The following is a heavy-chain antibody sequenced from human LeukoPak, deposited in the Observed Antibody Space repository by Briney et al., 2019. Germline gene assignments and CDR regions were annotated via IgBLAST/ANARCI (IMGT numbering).Heavy chain of an antibody. CDR2: INHSGST. J-gene: IGHJ6*04. CDR3: ARGRYYYGSGSYSFGMDV. Sequence: SETLSLTCAVYGGSFSGYDLSWIRQPPGKGLEWIGEINHSGSTNYNPSLKSRVTILVDTSKNQFSLKLSSVTAADTAVYYCARGRYYYGSGSYSFGMDVWGKGTTVTVSS. D-gene: IGHD3-10*01. CDR1: GGSFSGYD. V-gene: IGHV4-34*01.